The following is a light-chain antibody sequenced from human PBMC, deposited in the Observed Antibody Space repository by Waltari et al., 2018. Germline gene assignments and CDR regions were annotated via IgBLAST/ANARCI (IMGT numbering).Light chain of an antibody. V-gene: IGKV1-5*03. CDR1: QRITIW. CDR2: KAS. Sequence: DIQMTQSPSTLSASIGDRVTITCRASQRITIWLAWYQQKPGKAPKLLIYKASTLEGGVPSRFSGSGSGTEFTLTISSLQPDDFATYHCQQYNSYPYTFGQGTKREIK. CDR3: QQYNSYPYT. J-gene: IGKJ2*01.